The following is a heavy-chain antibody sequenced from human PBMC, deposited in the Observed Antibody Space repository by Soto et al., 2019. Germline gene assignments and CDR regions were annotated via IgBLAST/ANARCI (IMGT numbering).Heavy chain of an antibody. V-gene: IGHV3-23*01. J-gene: IGHJ4*02. CDR3: AKELSGSYYGFDY. CDR2: IIGSAGST. D-gene: IGHD1-26*01. Sequence: GGSLRLPGAASGFTFSRYAMSWVRQLSGKGREGVAGIIGSAGSTYYAGSVEGRFTVSRDNSKNTLYLQMNSLRGEDTSLYYCAKELSGSYYGFDYWGQGTLVTVSS. CDR1: GFTFSRYA.